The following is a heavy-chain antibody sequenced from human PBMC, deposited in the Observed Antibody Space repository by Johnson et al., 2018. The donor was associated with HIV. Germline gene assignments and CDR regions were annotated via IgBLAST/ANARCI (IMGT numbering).Heavy chain of an antibody. J-gene: IGHJ3*02. CDR1: GFTFSSYA. D-gene: IGHD2-8*02. Sequence: VHLVESGGGVVQPGRSLRLSCAASGFTFSSYAMHWVRQAPGKGLEWVAVISYDGSNKHYADSVKGRFTISRDNSKNTLYLQMNSLRAEDTAVYYCAKEGRDCTCGVCYSLAFDIWGQGTMVTVSS. CDR3: AKEGRDCTCGVCYSLAFDI. V-gene: IGHV3-30-3*01. CDR2: ISYDGSNK.